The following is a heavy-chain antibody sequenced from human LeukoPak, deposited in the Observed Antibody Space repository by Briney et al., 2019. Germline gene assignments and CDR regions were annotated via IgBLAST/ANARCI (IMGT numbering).Heavy chain of an antibody. CDR2: INHGGST. J-gene: IGHJ1*01. CDR1: GGSLSAYY. D-gene: IGHD4-23*01. Sequence: PSETLSLTCAVYGGSLSAYYWTWTRQPPGKGLEWIGEINHGGSTNYNPSLKSRVTISIDTSKNQFSLKLSSVTAADTAVYYCARYLDYGGNSRVFQHWGQGTLVTVSS. V-gene: IGHV4-34*01. CDR3: ARYLDYGGNSRVFQH.